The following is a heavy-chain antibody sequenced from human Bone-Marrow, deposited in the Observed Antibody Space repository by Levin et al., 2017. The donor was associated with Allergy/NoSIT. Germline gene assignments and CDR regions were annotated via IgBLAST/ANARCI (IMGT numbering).Heavy chain of an antibody. D-gene: IGHD2/OR15-2a*01. V-gene: IGHV5-51*01. Sequence: GESLKISCQASGYSFTNYWIGWVRQLPGKGLEWMGVIYPGDSDARYRPSFQGQVTISADKSITTASLQWSSLKASDSGMYYCARRNIAGGASYFDSWGQGTLVTVSS. CDR1: GYSFTNYW. CDR3: ARRNIAGGASYFDS. CDR2: IYPGDSDA. J-gene: IGHJ4*02.